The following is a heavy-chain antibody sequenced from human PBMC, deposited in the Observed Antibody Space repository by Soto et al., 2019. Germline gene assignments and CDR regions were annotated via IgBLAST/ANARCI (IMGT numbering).Heavy chain of an antibody. Sequence: LETLSLTCAVYGGSFSGYYWSWIRQPPGKGLEWIGEINHSGSTNYNPSLKSRVTISVDTSKNQFSLKLSSVTAADTAVYYCATRTYCSSTSCYKDNWFDPWGQGTLVTVS. D-gene: IGHD2-2*02. V-gene: IGHV4-34*01. CDR2: INHSGST. CDR3: ATRTYCSSTSCYKDNWFDP. CDR1: GGSFSGYY. J-gene: IGHJ5*02.